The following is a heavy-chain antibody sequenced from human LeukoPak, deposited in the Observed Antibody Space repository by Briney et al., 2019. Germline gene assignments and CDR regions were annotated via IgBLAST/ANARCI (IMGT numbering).Heavy chain of an antibody. CDR1: GGSFSGYY. CDR3: ARLRYLPS. D-gene: IGHD1-14*01. V-gene: IGHV4-34*01. J-gene: IGHJ5*02. CDR2: INHSGST. Sequence: SETLSLTCAVYGGSFSGYYWSWIRQPPGKGLEWIGEINHSGSTNYNPSLKSRVTISVDTSKNQFPLKLSSVTAADTAVYYCARLRYLPSWGQGTLVTVSS.